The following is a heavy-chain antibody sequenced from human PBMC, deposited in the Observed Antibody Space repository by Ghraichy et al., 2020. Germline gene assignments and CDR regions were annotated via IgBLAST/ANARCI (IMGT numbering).Heavy chain of an antibody. V-gene: IGHV3-74*01. CDR1: GFTFSSYW. J-gene: IGHJ6*02. D-gene: IGHD3-9*01. CDR2: INSDGSST. Sequence: GGSLRLSCAASGFTFSSYWMHWVRQAPGKGLVWVSRINSDGSSTSYADSVKGRFTISRDNAKNTLYLQMNSLRAEDTAVYYCARALVGYEILTGYYNPYYYGMDGWGQGTTVTVSS. CDR3: ARALVGYEILTGYYNPYYYGMDG.